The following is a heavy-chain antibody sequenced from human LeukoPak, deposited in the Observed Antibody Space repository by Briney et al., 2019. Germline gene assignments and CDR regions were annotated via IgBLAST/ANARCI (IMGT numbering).Heavy chain of an antibody. Sequence: ASVKVSCKASGYTFSNYAISWVRQAPGQGLGWMGRISAYNGNTNYAPKLQGRVTMTTDTSTSAAYMELRSLRSDDTAVYYCARAWGEDIAARPYYFDYWGQGSLVTVSS. J-gene: IGHJ4*02. CDR1: GYTFSNYA. CDR2: ISAYNGNT. V-gene: IGHV1-18*01. CDR3: ARAWGEDIAARPYYFDY. D-gene: IGHD6-6*01.